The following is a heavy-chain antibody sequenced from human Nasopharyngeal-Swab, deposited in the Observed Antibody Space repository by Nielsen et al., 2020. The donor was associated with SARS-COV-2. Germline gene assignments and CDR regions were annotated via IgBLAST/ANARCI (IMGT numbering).Heavy chain of an antibody. D-gene: IGHD6-13*01. V-gene: IGHV4-39*01. CDR2: IYYGGST. Sequence: SETLSLTCTVSGGSISSSTYYWAWIRQPPGKGLEWSGSIYYGGSTYYNPSLKSRVTISVDPSKNQFSLKLSSVTAADKAVYYCATLSSSWYEYYFDYWGQGTLVTVSS. CDR1: GGSISSSTYY. J-gene: IGHJ4*02. CDR3: ATLSSSWYEYYFDY.